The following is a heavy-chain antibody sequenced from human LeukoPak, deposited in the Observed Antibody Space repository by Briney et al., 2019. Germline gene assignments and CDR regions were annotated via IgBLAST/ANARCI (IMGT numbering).Heavy chain of an antibody. CDR1: GFTVSSNY. D-gene: IGHD6-25*01. CDR3: ARDSAAVRGYFILDV. V-gene: IGHV3-66*01. J-gene: IGHJ6*02. CDR2: IYSGGNT. Sequence: GGSLRLSCAASGFTVSSNYMSWVRQAPGKGLEWVSLIYSGGNTYYADSVRGRFIISRDNSKNTLYLQINSLRAEDTALYYCARDSAAVRGYFILDVWGQGTTVTVSS.